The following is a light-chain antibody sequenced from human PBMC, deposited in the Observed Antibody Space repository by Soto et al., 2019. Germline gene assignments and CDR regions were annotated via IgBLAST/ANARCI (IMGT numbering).Light chain of an antibody. V-gene: IGKV3-15*01. J-gene: IGKJ1*01. CDR2: GAS. Sequence: EIVMTQSPATLSVSPGERATLSCRASQSVSSNLAWYQQKPGQAPRLLIYGASTRANGIPARFSGSGSGTEFTLPISSLQSEDFAVYYCQQYNNWWTFGQGTKVEIK. CDR3: QQYNNWWT. CDR1: QSVSSN.